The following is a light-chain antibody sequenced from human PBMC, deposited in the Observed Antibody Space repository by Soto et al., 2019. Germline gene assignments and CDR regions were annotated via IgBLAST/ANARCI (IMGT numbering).Light chain of an antibody. J-gene: IGKJ1*01. CDR2: KAS. CDR3: QHYNTYST. V-gene: IGKV1-5*03. Sequence: DLQMIQSLSALSASVGATCIITCRASQSISSWLAWYQQKPGKAPKLLIYKASSLESGVPSRFSGSGSGTEFTLTISSLQPDDFATYYCQHYNTYSTFGQGTKVDIK. CDR1: QSISSW.